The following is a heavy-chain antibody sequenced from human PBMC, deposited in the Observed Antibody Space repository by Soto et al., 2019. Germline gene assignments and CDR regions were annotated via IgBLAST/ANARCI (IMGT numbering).Heavy chain of an antibody. V-gene: IGHV2-5*02. CDR3: AHSQSGGMATYYFAY. CDR1: GFSLSTSGVG. Sequence: QITLKESGPTLVKPTQTLTLTCTFSGFSLSTSGVGVGWIRQPPGKALEWLALIYWDDDKRYSRSLKSRLSITKHTSKHRVVLTMTHMDPVDTAAYDCAHSQSGGMATYYFAYWGQGTLATVSS. D-gene: IGHD5-12*01. CDR2: IYWDDDK. J-gene: IGHJ4*02.